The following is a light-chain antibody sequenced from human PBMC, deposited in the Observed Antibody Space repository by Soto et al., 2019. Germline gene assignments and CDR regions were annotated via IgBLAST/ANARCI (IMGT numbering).Light chain of an antibody. J-gene: IGLJ1*01. V-gene: IGLV2-14*03. Sequence: QSALTQPASVSGSLGQSITISCAGTASDVGGYNFVSWYQHHPGTAPKLIICDVSNRPSGVSDRFSGSKSGNTASLTISGLQPEDAADYYCSSYATGSTLVLGTGTKVTVL. CDR1: ASDVGGYNF. CDR3: SSYATGSTLV. CDR2: DVS.